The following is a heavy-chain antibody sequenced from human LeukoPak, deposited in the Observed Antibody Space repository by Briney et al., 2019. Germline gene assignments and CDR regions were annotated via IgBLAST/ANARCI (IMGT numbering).Heavy chain of an antibody. Sequence: GGSLRLSCEASGFSFSAAWMTWVRQAPGKGLEWVSIMSGSGGSAYYADSVKGRFTISRDTSKNTVFLQMNNLRAEDTAVYYCAKGRIVGASLCEYWGQGTLVTVSS. CDR2: MSGSGGSA. D-gene: IGHD1-26*01. V-gene: IGHV3-23*01. CDR1: GFSFSAAW. CDR3: AKGRIVGASLCEY. J-gene: IGHJ4*02.